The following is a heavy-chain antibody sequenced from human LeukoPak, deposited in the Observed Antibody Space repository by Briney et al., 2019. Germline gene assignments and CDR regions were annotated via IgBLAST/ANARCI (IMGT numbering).Heavy chain of an antibody. CDR3: ARDREYYYDSSGYLY. V-gene: IGHV1-2*02. CDR2: INPNSGGT. D-gene: IGHD3-22*01. Sequence: GASVKVSCKASGYTFTSYGISWVRQAPGQGLEWMGWINPNSGGTNYAQKFQGRVTMTRDTSISTAYMELSRLRSDDTAVYYCARDREYYYDSSGYLYWGQGTLVTVSS. J-gene: IGHJ4*02. CDR1: GYTFTSYG.